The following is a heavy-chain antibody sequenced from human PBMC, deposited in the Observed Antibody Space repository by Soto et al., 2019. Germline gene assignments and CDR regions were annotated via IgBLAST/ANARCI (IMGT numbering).Heavy chain of an antibody. D-gene: IGHD2-2*02. Sequence: QVQLVQSGAEVKKPGSSVKVSCKASGGTFSSYTISWVRQAPGQGLEWMGRIIPILGIANYAQKFQGRVPITADKSTSAGCMELSSLRSEDTAVYYCAMEYCSSTSCYRDYWGQGTLGTVSS. CDR1: GGTFSSYT. CDR2: IIPILGIA. V-gene: IGHV1-69*02. CDR3: AMEYCSSTSCYRDY. J-gene: IGHJ4*02.